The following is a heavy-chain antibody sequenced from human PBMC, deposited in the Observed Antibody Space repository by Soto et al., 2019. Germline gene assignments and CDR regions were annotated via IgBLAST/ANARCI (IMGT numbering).Heavy chain of an antibody. CDR1: GFTLSDHY. J-gene: IGHJ5*02. Sequence: GCLGLSCAGSGFTLSDHYIDWVRKDPGKGLEWVGRSRDKAQGYSTAYAASVKGRFTISRDNAKRSLYLQMMSLTAEDTAIYYCVRGGGGGLFDPWGQGTMVTVSS. D-gene: IGHD2-15*01. CDR3: VRGGGGGLFDP. CDR2: SRDKAQGYST. V-gene: IGHV3-72*01.